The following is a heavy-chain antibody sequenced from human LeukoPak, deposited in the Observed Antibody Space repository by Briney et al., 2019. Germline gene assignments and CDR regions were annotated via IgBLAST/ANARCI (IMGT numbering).Heavy chain of an antibody. CDR1: GGSISSGGYY. CDR2: IYYSGST. J-gene: IGHJ4*02. Sequence: PSETLSLTCTVSGGSISSGGYYWSWIRQHPGKGLEWIGYIYYSGSTYYNPSLKSRVIISVDTSKNQFSLKLRSVTAADTAVYYCARDIAGRGYFDYWGQGTLVTVSS. D-gene: IGHD6-13*01. CDR3: ARDIAGRGYFDY. V-gene: IGHV4-31*03.